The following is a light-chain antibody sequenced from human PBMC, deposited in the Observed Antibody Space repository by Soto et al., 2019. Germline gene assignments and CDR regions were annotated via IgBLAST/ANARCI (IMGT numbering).Light chain of an antibody. CDR2: LGS. V-gene: IGKV2-28*01. Sequence: DLGMTQSPLSLPVTPGEPASISCRSSQSLLHSNGYNYLDWYLQKPGQSPQLLIYLGSNRASGVPDRLSGSGSGTDFTLKISRVEAEDVGVYYCMQALQTPITFGQGTRLEIK. CDR3: MQALQTPIT. J-gene: IGKJ5*01. CDR1: QSLLHSNGYNY.